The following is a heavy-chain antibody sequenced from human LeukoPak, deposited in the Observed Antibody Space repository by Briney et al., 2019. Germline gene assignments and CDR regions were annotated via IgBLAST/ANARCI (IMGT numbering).Heavy chain of an antibody. D-gene: IGHD5-18*01. Sequence: GESLKISCKGSGYSFTSHWIGWVRQMPGKGLEWMGIIYPGDSDTRYSPAFQGQVTVSVDKSISTAYLQWSSLKVSDTAIYYCARGPAMGRPAANWFDPWGQGTLVTVSS. CDR1: GYSFTSHW. CDR2: IYPGDSDT. CDR3: ARGPAMGRPAANWFDP. J-gene: IGHJ5*02. V-gene: IGHV5-51*01.